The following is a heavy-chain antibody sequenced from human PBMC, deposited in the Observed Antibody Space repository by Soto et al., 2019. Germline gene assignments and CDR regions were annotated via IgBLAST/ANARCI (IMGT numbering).Heavy chain of an antibody. J-gene: IGHJ4*02. D-gene: IGHD2-21*02. CDR3: ARGGHVVVVTAALDY. V-gene: IGHV1-46*01. CDR2: VNPSGGHT. CDR1: GDTFTDYY. Sequence: QVQLVQSGAEVKKPGASVKVSCKASGDTFTDYYIHWVRQAPGQGLEWMGTVNPSGGHTTYAQHFLGRMTMTRDTSPRTLYLELTSLTSEDEAVYYCARGGHVVVVTAALDYWGKGTLVTVSS.